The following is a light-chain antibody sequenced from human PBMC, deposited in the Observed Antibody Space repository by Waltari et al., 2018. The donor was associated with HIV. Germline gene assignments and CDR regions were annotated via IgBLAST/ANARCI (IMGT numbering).Light chain of an antibody. J-gene: IGLJ2*01. CDR3: SSYTSSSTL. CDR2: EVS. V-gene: IGLV2-14*01. Sequence: QSALTQPASVSGSPGQSITISCTGSSGDIGSFNYVSWYQQHPGKVPKLMIYEVSMRPSGISNRFSGSKSGNTAALTISGLQAEYEADYYCSSYTSSSTLFGGGTKLTVL. CDR1: SGDIGSFNY.